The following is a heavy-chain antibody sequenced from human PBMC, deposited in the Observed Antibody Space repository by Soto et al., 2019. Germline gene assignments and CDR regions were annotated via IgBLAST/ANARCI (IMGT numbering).Heavy chain of an antibody. D-gene: IGHD3-16*01. CDR1: GFNVMSYW. CDR2: IKEDGSEI. CDR3: ARDIGFDYVN. Sequence: GGSLRLSCGVSGFNVMSYWMSWVRQAPGKGLEWAASIKEDGSEIYYLQSVRGRFTISRDSAGNALHLAMNYLSAEDTAVYFCARDIGFDYVNWGQGTLVTVSS. J-gene: IGHJ4*02. V-gene: IGHV3-7*01.